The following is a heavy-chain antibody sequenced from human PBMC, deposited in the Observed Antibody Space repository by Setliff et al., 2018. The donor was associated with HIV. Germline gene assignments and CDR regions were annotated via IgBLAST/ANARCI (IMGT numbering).Heavy chain of an antibody. CDR1: GYSFTGYW. CDR2: IYPGDSDT. CDR3: ARSGTGYSSSWDVPDFDY. J-gene: IGHJ4*02. Sequence: GESLRISCKGLGYSFTGYWIGWVRQMPGKGLEWMGIIYPGDSDTRYSPSFEGQVTISADRSITTAYLQWSSLKASDTAMYYCARSGTGYSSSWDVPDFDYWGQGTLVTVSS. D-gene: IGHD6-13*01. V-gene: IGHV5-51*01.